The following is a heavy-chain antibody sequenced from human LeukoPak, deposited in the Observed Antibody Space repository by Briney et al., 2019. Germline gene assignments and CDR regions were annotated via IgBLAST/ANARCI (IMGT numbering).Heavy chain of an antibody. CDR2: FGTRSTSV. CDR1: GFTFGFYS. Sequence: PGGSLRLSCAASGFTFGFYSMNWVRQAPGKGLEWVSSFGTRSTSVYHAGSVKGRFAISRDNAKNSLYLQMNSLRAEDTALYYCAREVSEGFDFWGQGTLVTVSS. J-gene: IGHJ4*02. D-gene: IGHD3-22*01. CDR3: AREVSEGFDF. V-gene: IGHV3-21*01.